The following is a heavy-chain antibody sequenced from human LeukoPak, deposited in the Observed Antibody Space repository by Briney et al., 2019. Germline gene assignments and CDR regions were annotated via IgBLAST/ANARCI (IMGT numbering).Heavy chain of an antibody. J-gene: IGHJ4*02. CDR2: ISGSGDDT. Sequence: PGGSLRLSCAASGFTFSSYAMRWVRQAPGKGLEWVSGISGSGDDTDYADSVKGRFTISRDDSKNTLYLQMNSLRAEDTAVYYCAKVGSRWSSFEYWGQGTLVTVSS. CDR3: AKVGSRWSSFEY. D-gene: IGHD2-2*01. CDR1: GFTFSSYA. V-gene: IGHV3-23*01.